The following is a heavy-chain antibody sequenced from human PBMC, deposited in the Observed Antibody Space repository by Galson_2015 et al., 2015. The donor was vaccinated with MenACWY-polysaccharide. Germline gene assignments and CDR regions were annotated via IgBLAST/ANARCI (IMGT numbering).Heavy chain of an antibody. V-gene: IGHV3-23*01. D-gene: IGHD3-16*01. Sequence: SLRLSCAASGFTFENFVMHWVRQAPGKGLVWVSRVGGSGGSTVYTDSAKGRLTMSRDNSKRSLYLQMNSLRAEDTAVYYCARDTKARKVSFTSESLDIWGQGTMVTVSS. CDR3: ARDTKARKVSFTSESLDI. CDR2: VGGSGGST. J-gene: IGHJ5*02. CDR1: GFTFENFV.